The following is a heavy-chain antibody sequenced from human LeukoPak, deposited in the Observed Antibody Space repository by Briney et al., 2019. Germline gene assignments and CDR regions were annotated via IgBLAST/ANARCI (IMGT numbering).Heavy chain of an antibody. D-gene: IGHD3/OR15-3a*01. J-gene: IGHJ5*02. Sequence: GGSLRLSCAASGFTVSSKCMNWVRQAPGKGLEWVSGISGSGGNTYYADSVKGRFTISRDNSKNTLYLQMNSLRAEDTALYYCAKGTGINHYHWIDPWGQGTQVTVSS. CDR2: ISGSGGNT. CDR1: GFTVSSKC. V-gene: IGHV3-23*01. CDR3: AKGTGINHYHWIDP.